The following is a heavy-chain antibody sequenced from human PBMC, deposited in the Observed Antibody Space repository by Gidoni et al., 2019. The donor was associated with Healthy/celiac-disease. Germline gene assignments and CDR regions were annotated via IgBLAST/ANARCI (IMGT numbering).Heavy chain of an antibody. D-gene: IGHD6-13*01. CDR3: ATIAAAGTGDDY. CDR1: GFTFSSYG. CDR2: ISYDGSNK. V-gene: IGHV3-30*03. J-gene: IGHJ4*02. Sequence: QVQLVESGGGVVHPVRSLGLSCAASGFTFSSYGMHWVRQAPGKGLEWVAVISYDGSNKYYADSVKGRFTISRDNSKNTLYLQMNSLRAEETAVYYCATIAAAGTGDDYWGQGTLVTVSS.